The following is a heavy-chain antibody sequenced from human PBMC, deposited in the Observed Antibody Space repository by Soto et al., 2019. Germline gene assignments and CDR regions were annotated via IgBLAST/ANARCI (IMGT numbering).Heavy chain of an antibody. CDR3: AKRTSSGYYQTNFDY. J-gene: IGHJ4*02. Sequence: PGGSLRLSCAASGFTFSSYAMSWVRQAPGKGLEWVSAISGSGGSTYYADSVKGRFTISRDNSKNTLYLQMNSLRAEDTAVYYCAKRTSSGYYQTNFDYWGQGTLVTVSS. CDR1: GFTFSSYA. D-gene: IGHD3-22*01. CDR2: ISGSGGST. V-gene: IGHV3-23*01.